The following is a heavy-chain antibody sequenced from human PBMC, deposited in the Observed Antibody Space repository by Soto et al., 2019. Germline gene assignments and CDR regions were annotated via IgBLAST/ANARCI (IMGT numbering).Heavy chain of an antibody. CDR3: AKLSSGWFGPFDP. CDR2: ISGSGGST. J-gene: IGHJ5*02. D-gene: IGHD6-19*01. Sequence: PGGSLRLSCAASGFTAMSWVRQAPGKGLEWVSVISGSGGSTYYADSVKGRFTISRDNSKNTLYLQMNSLRAEDTAVYYCAKLSSGWFGPFDPWGQGIQVTVSS. CDR1: GFTA. V-gene: IGHV3-23*01.